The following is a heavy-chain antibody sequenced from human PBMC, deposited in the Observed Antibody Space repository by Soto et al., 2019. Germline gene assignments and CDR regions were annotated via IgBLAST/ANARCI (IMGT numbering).Heavy chain of an antibody. CDR1: GYTFTRYE. Sequence: QVPLVQSGAELKKPGASVKVSCKASGYTFTRYEINWVRQATGQGLEWMGWMNPNSGNTGYAQKFQGRVTMTRNTSISTAYMELSSLRSEDTAIYYCARGLLYCSRTSCYLNWFDPWGQGTLVTVSS. D-gene: IGHD2-2*01. V-gene: IGHV1-8*01. CDR3: ARGLLYCSRTSCYLNWFDP. CDR2: MNPNSGNT. J-gene: IGHJ5*02.